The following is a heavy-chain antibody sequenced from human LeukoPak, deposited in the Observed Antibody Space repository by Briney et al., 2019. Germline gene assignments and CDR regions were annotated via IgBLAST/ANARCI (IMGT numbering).Heavy chain of an antibody. V-gene: IGHV3-7*01. CDR1: GFTFSGSW. J-gene: IGHJ4*02. CDR3: TRGRAAFAY. Sequence: PGGSLRLSCVAPGFTFSGSWMSWVRQAPGKALEWVANIKQDGSDKYYVDSVKGRFTISRDNAKSSLYLQVDSLRADDTAVYYCTRGRAAFAYWGQGTLVTVSS. CDR2: IKQDGSDK.